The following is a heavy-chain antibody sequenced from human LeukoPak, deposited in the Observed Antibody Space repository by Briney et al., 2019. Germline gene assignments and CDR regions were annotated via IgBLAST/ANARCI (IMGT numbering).Heavy chain of an antibody. V-gene: IGHV1-2*02. CDR1: GYTFSGHY. D-gene: IGHD2-21*02. CDR2: INPNTGRT. J-gene: IGHJ5*02. Sequence: ASVKLSCTASGYTFSGHYMHWVRQAPGQGLEWVGWINPNTGRTEYAQTFQGRVTMTRDTSISTAYMDLSRLRSGDTAVYYCARDAELAYCGGDCYSGWFDPWGQGTLVTVSS. CDR3: ARDAELAYCGGDCYSGWFDP.